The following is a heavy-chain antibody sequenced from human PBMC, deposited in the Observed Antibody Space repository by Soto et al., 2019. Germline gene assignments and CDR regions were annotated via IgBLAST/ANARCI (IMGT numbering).Heavy chain of an antibody. CDR1: GGSISSYY. CDR3: ARGVGYSSSSLPWFDP. D-gene: IGHD6-6*01. Sequence: SETLSLTCTVSGGSISSYYWSWIRQPPGKGLEWIGYIYTSGSTNYNPSLKSRVTMSVDTSKNQFSLKLSSVTAADTAVYYCARGVGYSSSSLPWFDPWGQGTLVTVSS. CDR2: IYTSGST. J-gene: IGHJ5*02. V-gene: IGHV4-4*08.